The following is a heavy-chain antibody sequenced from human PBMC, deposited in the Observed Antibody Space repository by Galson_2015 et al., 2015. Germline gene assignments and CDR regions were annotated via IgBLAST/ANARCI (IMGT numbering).Heavy chain of an antibody. J-gene: IGHJ5*02. D-gene: IGHD2-2*03. CDR3: ARGGYCSSTTCSPRPNWFDP. CDR2: IYPGDSDT. Sequence: QSGAEVKKPGESLTISCKGSGYSFTSYWIGWVRQMPGKGLEWMGIIYPGDSDTRYRPSFQGQVTISADKSISTAYLQWSSLRASDTAMYYCARGGYCSSTTCSPRPNWFDPWGQGTLVTVSS. CDR1: GYSFTSYW. V-gene: IGHV5-51*01.